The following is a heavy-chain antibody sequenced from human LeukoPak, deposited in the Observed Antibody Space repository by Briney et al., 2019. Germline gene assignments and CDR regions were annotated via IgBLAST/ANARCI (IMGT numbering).Heavy chain of an antibody. J-gene: IGHJ4*02. D-gene: IGHD3-22*01. CDR3: AKDQISRFYSSGYYDLFDY. CDR1: GYTFTSNG. Sequence: SVKVSCKASGYTFTSNGISWVRQAPGQGLEWMGGIIPIFGTANYAQKFQGRVTITADESTSTAYMELSSLRSEDTAVYYCAKDQISRFYSSGYYDLFDYWGQGTLVTVSS. CDR2: IIPIFGTA. V-gene: IGHV1-69*13.